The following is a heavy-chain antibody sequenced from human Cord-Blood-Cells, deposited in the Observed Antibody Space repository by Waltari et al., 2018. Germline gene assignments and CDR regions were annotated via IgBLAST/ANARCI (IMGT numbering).Heavy chain of an antibody. CDR3: ARADKRGAYGDFDY. D-gene: IGHD4-17*01. Sequence: QVQLQESGPGLVKPSETLSLTCAVSGYSISSGYYWGWLRQPPGKGLEWMGSIYHSGSTYYNPSLKRRVTISVYTSKNQFSLKLSSVTAADTAVYYCARADKRGAYGDFDYWGQGTLVTVAS. V-gene: IGHV4-38-2*01. CDR1: GYSISSGYY. CDR2: IYHSGST. J-gene: IGHJ4*02.